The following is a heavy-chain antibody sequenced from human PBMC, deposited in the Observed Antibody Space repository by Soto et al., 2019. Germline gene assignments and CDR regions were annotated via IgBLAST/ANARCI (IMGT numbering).Heavy chain of an antibody. D-gene: IGHD6-13*01. CDR3: VRGIPSQYSSTWLYWHFGL. V-gene: IGHV3-33*01. CDR1: GFVSSNYA. Sequence: VQLVESGGGVVQPGRSLRLSCEASGFVSSNYAMHWVRQAPGKGPEWVALIWNDGSQKYYVDSVKGRFTLSRDNTKHTLNLQRNILRAEDTAMYFCVRGIPSQYSSTWLYWHFGLWGPGTLVTVSS. J-gene: IGHJ2*01. CDR2: IWNDGSQK.